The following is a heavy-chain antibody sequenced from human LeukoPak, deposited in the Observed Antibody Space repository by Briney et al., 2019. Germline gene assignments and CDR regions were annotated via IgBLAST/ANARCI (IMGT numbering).Heavy chain of an antibody. CDR3: AKDPSPYSSGWFQHVY. CDR1: GFTFSTYA. Sequence: GGSLTLSCEASGFTFSTYAMSWVRQAPGKGLEWVSGVTGSGDTTFYADAVKGRFTISRDNSKNTLYLQMSSLRAEDTAVYYCAKDPSPYSSGWFQHVYWGQGTLVIVSS. J-gene: IGHJ4*01. CDR2: VTGSGDTT. V-gene: IGHV3-23*01. D-gene: IGHD6-19*01.